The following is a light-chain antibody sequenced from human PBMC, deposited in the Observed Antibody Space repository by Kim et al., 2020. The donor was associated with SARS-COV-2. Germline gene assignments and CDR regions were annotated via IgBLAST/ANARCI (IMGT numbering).Light chain of an antibody. J-gene: IGKJ1*01. Sequence: ASVGDRVTITGQASKDITDYLNWYQQNPGKAPKVLIYDASNLETEVPSRFSGRGSGTHFTFTISSLQPEDIATYYCQQYDNLPLTFGDGTKVDIK. CDR3: QQYDNLPLT. CDR2: DAS. CDR1: KDITDY. V-gene: IGKV1-33*01.